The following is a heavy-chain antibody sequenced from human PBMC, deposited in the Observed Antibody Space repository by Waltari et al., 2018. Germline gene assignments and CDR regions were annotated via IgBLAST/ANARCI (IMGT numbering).Heavy chain of an antibody. CDR2: IYYSGST. CDR1: GGSISSHY. J-gene: IGHJ4*02. V-gene: IGHV4-59*11. Sequence: QVQLQESGPGLVKPSETMSLTCTVSGGSISSHYWSWIRQPPGKGLEWIGYIYYSGSTNYNPSLKSRVTISVDTSKNQFSLKLSSVTAADTAVYYCARSWAGTDYWGQGTLVTVSS. D-gene: IGHD6-19*01. CDR3: ARSWAGTDY.